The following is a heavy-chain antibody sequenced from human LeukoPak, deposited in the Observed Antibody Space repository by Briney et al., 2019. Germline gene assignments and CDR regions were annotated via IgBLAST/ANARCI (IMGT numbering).Heavy chain of an antibody. J-gene: IGHJ4*02. CDR1: GFTFSGFA. Sequence: PGGSLRLSCSASGFTFSGFAMRWVRQAPGKGLEYVSTISSNGGTTDYADSGMGRFTISRDNSKNTLYLQMSSLRPEDTAVYYCVKEKGGSSWCNLGYWGQGTLVTVSS. CDR3: VKEKGGSSWCNLGY. V-gene: IGHV3-64D*06. CDR2: ISSNGGTT. D-gene: IGHD6-13*01.